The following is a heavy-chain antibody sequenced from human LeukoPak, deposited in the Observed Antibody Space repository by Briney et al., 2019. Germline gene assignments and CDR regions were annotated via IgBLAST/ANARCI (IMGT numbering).Heavy chain of an antibody. CDR2: INHSGST. Sequence: SETLSLTCAVYGGSFSGYYWSWIRQPPGKGMEWIGEINHSGSTNYNPSLKSRVTISVDTSKNQFSLKLSSVTAADTAVYYCARGEMAITPLDYWGQGTLVTVSS. CDR1: GGSFSGYY. D-gene: IGHD5-24*01. V-gene: IGHV4-34*01. CDR3: ARGEMAITPLDY. J-gene: IGHJ4*02.